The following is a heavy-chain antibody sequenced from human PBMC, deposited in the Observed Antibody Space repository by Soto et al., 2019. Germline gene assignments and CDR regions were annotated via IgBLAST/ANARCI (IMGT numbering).Heavy chain of an antibody. CDR3: ARRSSSSYYYVCDV. D-gene: IGHD6-6*01. CDR1: GYTFTSYW. V-gene: IGHV5-51*01. J-gene: IGHJ6*02. Sequence: GESLKISCKGSGYTFTSYWIGWVRQMPGKGLEWMGIIYPGDSDTKYSPSFQGQFTLSADKSITTAYLQWSSLKASDSAMYYCARRSSSSYYYVCDVWGQGTTVTVSS. CDR2: IYPGDSDT.